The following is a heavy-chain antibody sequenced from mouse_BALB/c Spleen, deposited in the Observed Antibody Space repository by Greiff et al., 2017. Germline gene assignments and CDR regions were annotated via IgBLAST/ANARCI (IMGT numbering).Heavy chain of an antibody. V-gene: IGHV2-2*02. CDR2: IWSGGST. Sequence: VQLQQSGPGLVQPSQSLSITCTVSGFSLTSYGVHWVRQSPGKGLEWLGVIWSGGSTGYNAAFISRLSISKDNSKSQVFFKMNSLQANDTAIYYCARKEYGNYGFAYWGQGTLVTVSA. CDR3: ARKEYGNYGFAY. J-gene: IGHJ3*01. CDR1: GFSLTSYG. D-gene: IGHD2-10*02.